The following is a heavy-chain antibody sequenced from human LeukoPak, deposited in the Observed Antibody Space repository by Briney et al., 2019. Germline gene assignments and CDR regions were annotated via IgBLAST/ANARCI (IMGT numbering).Heavy chain of an antibody. CDR2: INHSGST. D-gene: IGHD1-26*01. J-gene: IGHJ4*02. CDR1: VGSFSGYY. V-gene: IGHV4-34*01. Sequence: SETLSLTCAVYVGSFSGYYWTWIRQPPGKGLEWIGEINHSGSTNYNPSLKSRATISVDTSKNQFSLKVSSVTAADTAVYYCARRPRNSGSYDGPSGLDYWGQGNLVTVSS. CDR3: ARRPRNSGSYDGPSGLDY.